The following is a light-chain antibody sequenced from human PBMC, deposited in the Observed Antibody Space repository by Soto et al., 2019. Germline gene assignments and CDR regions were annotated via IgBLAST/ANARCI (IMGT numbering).Light chain of an antibody. CDR3: QQRNNWPLT. Sequence: DIVLTQSAGTLSWSPGERASLSCGASQNVNTFLAWYQQKPGQAPRLLIFDASNRATGIPARFSGSGYGTDFTLTISSLETEDFAVYYCQQRNNWPLTFGAGTKVDIK. CDR1: QNVNTF. CDR2: DAS. J-gene: IGKJ4*01. V-gene: IGKV3-11*01.